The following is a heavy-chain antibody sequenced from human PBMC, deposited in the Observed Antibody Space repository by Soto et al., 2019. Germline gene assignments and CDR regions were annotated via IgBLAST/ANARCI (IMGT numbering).Heavy chain of an antibody. Sequence: PGVSLRLACAPSDFTFIIYAMHWARQASDKGPELLATLSHDGSNTFYAAAVKGRFTISRDNSKNTLFLQMSSLRAEDTAVYCCARDTHVVSTTCPGYWGQGTLVTVAS. CDR1: DFTFIIYA. J-gene: IGHJ4*02. CDR2: LSHDGSNT. V-gene: IGHV3-30*15. CDR3: ARDTHVVSTTCPGY. D-gene: IGHD1-26*01.